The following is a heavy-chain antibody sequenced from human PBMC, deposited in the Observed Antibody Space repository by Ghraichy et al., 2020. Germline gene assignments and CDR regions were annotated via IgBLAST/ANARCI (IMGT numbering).Heavy chain of an antibody. V-gene: IGHV3-48*02. CDR2: ISSSSSTI. D-gene: IGHD6-13*01. J-gene: IGHJ5*02. CDR1: GFTFSSYS. CDR3: AREGHSYSSSWSNWFDP. Sequence: GGSLRLSCAASGFTFSSYSMNWVRQAPGKGLEWVSYISSSSSTIYYADSVKGRFTISRDNAKNSLYLQMNSLRDEDTAVYYCAREGHSYSSSWSNWFDPWGQGTLVTVSS.